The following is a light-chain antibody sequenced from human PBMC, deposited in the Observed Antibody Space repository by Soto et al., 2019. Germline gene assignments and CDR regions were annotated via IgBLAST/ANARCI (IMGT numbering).Light chain of an antibody. CDR2: GVS. J-gene: IGKJ1*01. V-gene: IGKV3-20*01. CDR1: QSLSNNN. Sequence: EIVLTQSPGTLSLSPGERATLSCRASQSLSNNNLAWYQQKPGQAPRLLIHGVSSRATGLPDRFSGSGSETDFTLTITRVEPEDFAVYYCHHYVSSLWTFGQGTKVEIK. CDR3: HHYVSSLWT.